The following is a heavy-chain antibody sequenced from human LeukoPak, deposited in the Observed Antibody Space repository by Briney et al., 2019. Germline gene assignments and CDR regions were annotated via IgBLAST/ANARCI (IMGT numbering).Heavy chain of an antibody. J-gene: IGHJ4*02. D-gene: IGHD3-22*01. CDR3: ARLYYYDSSGYWLGGDYFDY. CDR2: IYPGDSDT. V-gene: IGHV5-51*01. CDR1: GYSFTSYW. Sequence: GESLKISCKGSGYSFTSYWNGWVRQMPGKGLEWMGIIYPGDSDTRYSPSFQGQVTISADKSISTAYLQWSSLKASDTAMYYCARLYYYDSSGYWLGGDYFDYWGQGTLVTVSS.